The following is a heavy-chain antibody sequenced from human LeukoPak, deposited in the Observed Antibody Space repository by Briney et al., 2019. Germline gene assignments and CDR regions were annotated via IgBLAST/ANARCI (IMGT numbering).Heavy chain of an antibody. D-gene: IGHD3-22*01. Sequence: GGSLRLSCAASGFTFSSYAMSWVRQAPGKGLEWVSAISGSGGSTYYADSVKGRFTISRDNSKNTLYLQMNSLRAEDTAVYYCARDLVYYDSSGADYWGQGTLVTVYS. CDR1: GFTFSSYA. V-gene: IGHV3-23*01. CDR2: ISGSGGST. CDR3: ARDLVYYDSSGADY. J-gene: IGHJ4*02.